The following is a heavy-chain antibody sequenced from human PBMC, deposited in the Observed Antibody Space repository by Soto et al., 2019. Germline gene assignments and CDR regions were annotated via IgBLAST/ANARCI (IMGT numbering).Heavy chain of an antibody. CDR3: AKGAVAGTPTSYYYYGMDV. CDR2: IIPIFGKV. D-gene: IGHD6-19*01. V-gene: IGHV1-69*12. J-gene: IGHJ6*02. CDR1: GGTFRTYA. Sequence: QVQLLQSGAEVKKPGSSVRVSCEASGGTFRTYAISWVRQAPGQGLEWMGEIIPIFGKVNYAQKCQGRVTITAVESTTTVYMDLRSLTSEDTAVYYCAKGAVAGTPTSYYYYGMDVWGQGTTVTVS.